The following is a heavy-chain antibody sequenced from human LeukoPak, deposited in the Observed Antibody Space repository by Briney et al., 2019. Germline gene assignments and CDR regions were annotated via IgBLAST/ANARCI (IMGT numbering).Heavy chain of an antibody. Sequence: GASVTVSYMASGYSLTNYDINWVRQAPGQRCEWMGWISTYNGNTNYAQKLQGRVTFTTDTSTTTAYMEPKSLLSDDTAVYYCARGLRTLTMVRGVDLGYWGQGTLVTVSS. V-gene: IGHV1-18*01. CDR1: GYSLTNYD. D-gene: IGHD3-10*01. CDR3: ARGLRTLTMVRGVDLGY. J-gene: IGHJ4*02. CDR2: ISTYNGNT.